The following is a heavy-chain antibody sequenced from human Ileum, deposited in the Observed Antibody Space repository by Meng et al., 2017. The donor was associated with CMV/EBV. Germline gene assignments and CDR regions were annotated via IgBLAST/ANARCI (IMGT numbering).Heavy chain of an antibody. J-gene: IGHJ4*02. Sequence: GESLKISCAASGFTFNSYGMHWVRQAPGKGLEWVAFIGSDGSIKRYSDSVKGRFNISRDNSKNTLWLQMHSLRPEDTALYYCAREGFSNFDYWGQGTLVTVSS. D-gene: IGHD4-11*01. CDR2: IGSDGSIK. V-gene: IGHV3-30*02. CDR1: GFTFNSYG. CDR3: AREGFSNFDY.